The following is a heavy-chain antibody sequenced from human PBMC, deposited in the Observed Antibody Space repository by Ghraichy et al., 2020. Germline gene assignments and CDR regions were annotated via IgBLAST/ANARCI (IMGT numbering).Heavy chain of an antibody. Sequence: SETLSLTCTVSGGSISSSSYYWGWIRQPPGKGLEWIGSIYYSGSTYYNPSLKSRVTISVDTSKNQFSLKLSSVTAADTAVYYCARIVPGDPLGPSGWPFDYWGQGTLVTVSS. CDR1: GGSISSSSYY. CDR2: IYYSGST. CDR3: ARIVPGDPLGPSGWPFDY. D-gene: IGHD6-19*01. V-gene: IGHV4-39*01. J-gene: IGHJ4*02.